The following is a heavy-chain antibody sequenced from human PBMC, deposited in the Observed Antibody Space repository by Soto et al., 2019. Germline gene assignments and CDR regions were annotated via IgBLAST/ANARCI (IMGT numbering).Heavy chain of an antibody. D-gene: IGHD3-3*01. J-gene: IGHJ6*03. CDR1: GFTFSGSA. V-gene: IGHV3-73*01. CDR3: SRQASDFWSGKPQYYMDV. Sequence: EVQLVESGGGLVQPGGSVKLSCAASGFTFSGSAMHWVRQASGKGLEWVGRIRSKPNNYATAYGVSVKGRFTISRDDSKTTAYLQMNSLNTKNTAVYYCSRQASDFWSGKPQYYMDVWGKGNTVTVSS. CDR2: IRSKPNNYAT.